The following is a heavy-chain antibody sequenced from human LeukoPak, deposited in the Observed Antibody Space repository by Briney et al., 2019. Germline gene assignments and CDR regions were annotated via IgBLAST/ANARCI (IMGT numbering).Heavy chain of an antibody. D-gene: IGHD2-15*01. V-gene: IGHV1-69*13. Sequence: SVKVSRKASGGTFSNYAISWVRQAPGHGLEWMGGIIPIFGTANYAQKFQGRVTITADESTSTAYMEMSSLRSEDTAVYYCARGRQLGYCSGGSCYTGNYWGQGTLVTVSS. CDR1: GGTFSNYA. CDR2: IIPIFGTA. J-gene: IGHJ4*02. CDR3: ARGRQLGYCSGGSCYTGNY.